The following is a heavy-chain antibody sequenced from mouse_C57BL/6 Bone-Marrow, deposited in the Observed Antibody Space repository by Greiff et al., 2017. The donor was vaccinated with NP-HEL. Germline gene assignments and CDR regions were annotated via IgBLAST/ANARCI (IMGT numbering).Heavy chain of an antibody. CDR3: ARQGYYVGYAMDY. V-gene: IGHV5-12*01. D-gene: IGHD2-3*01. CDR2: ISNGGGST. J-gene: IGHJ4*01. Sequence: EVHLVESGGGLVQPGGSLKLSCAASGFTFSDYYMYWVRQTPEKRLEWVAYISNGGGSTYYPDTVKGRFTISRDNAKNTLYLQMSRLKSEDTAMYYCARQGYYVGYAMDYWGQGTSVTVSS. CDR1: GFTFSDYY.